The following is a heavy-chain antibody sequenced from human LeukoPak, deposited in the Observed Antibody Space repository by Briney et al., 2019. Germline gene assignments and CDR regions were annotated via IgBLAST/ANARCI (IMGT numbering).Heavy chain of an antibody. V-gene: IGHV4-59*01. CDR1: GGSISSYY. Sequence: PSETLSLTCSVSGGSISSYYWSWIRQPPGKGLEWIGYIYYSGSTNYNPSLKSRVTISVDTSKNQFSLKLSSVTAADTAVYYCARVVYYYDSSGYLDYWGQGTLVTVSS. CDR2: IYYSGST. CDR3: ARVVYYYDSSGYLDY. J-gene: IGHJ4*02. D-gene: IGHD3-22*01.